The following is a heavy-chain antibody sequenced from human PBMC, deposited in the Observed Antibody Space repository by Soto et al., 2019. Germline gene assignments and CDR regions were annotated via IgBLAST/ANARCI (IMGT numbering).Heavy chain of an antibody. V-gene: IGHV1-18*01. CDR2: ISAYNGNK. Sequence: GASVKVSCKASGYTLTSYGISWVRQAPGQGLEWMGWISAYNGNKKYAQKLQGRVSMTTDTSTSTAYMELRSLRSDDTAVYYCARDLGQQLFDYWGQGTLVTVSS. D-gene: IGHD6-13*01. CDR1: GYTLTSYG. J-gene: IGHJ4*02. CDR3: ARDLGQQLFDY.